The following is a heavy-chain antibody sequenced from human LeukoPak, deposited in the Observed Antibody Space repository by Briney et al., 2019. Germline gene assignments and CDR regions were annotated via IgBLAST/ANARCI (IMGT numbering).Heavy chain of an antibody. CDR3: AKDVGIVVVVAATDY. V-gene: IGHV3-11*04. CDR2: ISGTGSII. Sequence: GGSLRLSCVTSGFTFGDYSISWIRQAPGKGLEWLSYISGTGSIIYYADSVKGRITISRDNSKNTLYLQMNSLRAEDTAVYYCAKDVGIVVVVAATDYWGQGTLVTVSS. CDR1: GFTFGDYS. J-gene: IGHJ4*02. D-gene: IGHD2-15*01.